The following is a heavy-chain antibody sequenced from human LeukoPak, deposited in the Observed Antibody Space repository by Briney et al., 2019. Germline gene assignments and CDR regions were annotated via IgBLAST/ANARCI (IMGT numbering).Heavy chain of an antibody. CDR3: GRLQEQQLSV. CDR2: IYYSGSN. J-gene: IGHJ3*01. D-gene: IGHD6-13*01. V-gene: IGHV4-39*01. Sequence: PSETLSLTCTVSGGPISSSTYYWGWLRPPPGKGLEWIGSIYYSGSNYYSPSLKSRVTISVDTSKNQFSLKLSSVAAADTAVYYCGRLQEQQLSVWGQGTMVTVSS. CDR1: GGPISSSTYY.